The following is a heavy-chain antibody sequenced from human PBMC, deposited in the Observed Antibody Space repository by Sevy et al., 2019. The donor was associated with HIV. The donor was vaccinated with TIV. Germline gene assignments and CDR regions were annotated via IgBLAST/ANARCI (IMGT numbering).Heavy chain of an antibody. CDR2: IVGSGRYT. CDR3: AKGYCSGGTCPRDYYYYGMDV. V-gene: IGHV3-23*01. CDR1: GFTFSTYA. Sequence: GGSLRLSCAPSGFTFSTYAMNWVRQAPGKGLEWVSSIVGSGRYTYYADSVEGRFTISRDNSTNMMYMEMNSLRVTDTAVYYCAKGYCSGGTCPRDYYYYGMDVWGQGTTVTVSS. J-gene: IGHJ6*02. D-gene: IGHD2-15*01.